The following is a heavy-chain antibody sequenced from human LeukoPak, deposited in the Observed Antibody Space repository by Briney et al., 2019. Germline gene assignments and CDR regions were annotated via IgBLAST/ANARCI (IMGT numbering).Heavy chain of an antibody. CDR2: IYTSGST. J-gene: IGHJ6*03. CDR1: GGSISSGSYY. Sequence: SQTLSLTCTVSGGSISSGSYYWSWIRQPAGKGLEWIGRIYTSGSTNYNPSLKSRVTISVDTSKNQFSLKLSSVTAADTAVYYCARRTYGGNSWYYYYYMDVWGKGTTVTISS. CDR3: ARRTYGGNSWYYYYYMDV. V-gene: IGHV4-61*02. D-gene: IGHD4-23*01.